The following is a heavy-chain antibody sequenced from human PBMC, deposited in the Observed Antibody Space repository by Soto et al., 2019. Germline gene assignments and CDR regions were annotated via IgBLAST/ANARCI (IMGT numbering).Heavy chain of an antibody. V-gene: IGHV3-15*07. CDR3: TTEGETVTPEQH. CDR1: SVSNAW. D-gene: IGHD4-17*01. Sequence: SVSNAWMNWVRQAPGKGLEWVGRIKSKTDGGTTDYAAPVKGRFTISRDDSKNTLYLQMNSLKTEDTAVYYCTTEGETVTPEQHWGQGTLVTVSS. CDR2: IKSKTDGGTT. J-gene: IGHJ1*01.